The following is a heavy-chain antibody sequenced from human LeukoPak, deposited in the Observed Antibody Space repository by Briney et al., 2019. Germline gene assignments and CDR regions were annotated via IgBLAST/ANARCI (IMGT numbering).Heavy chain of an antibody. J-gene: IGHJ4*02. V-gene: IGHV3-15*01. CDR2: IKSKTDGGTP. CDR3: TTGYASNWYV. CDR1: GFTFSNAW. Sequence: GGSLRLSCAASGFTFSNAWMSWVRQAPGKGLEWVGRIKSKTDGGTPDYAAPVKGRFTISRDDSKTTVYLQMNSLKTEDTAVYYCTTGYASNWYVWGQGTLVTVSS. D-gene: IGHD6-13*01.